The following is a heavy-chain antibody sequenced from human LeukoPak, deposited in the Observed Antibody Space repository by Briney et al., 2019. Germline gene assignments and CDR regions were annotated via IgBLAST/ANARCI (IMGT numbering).Heavy chain of an antibody. Sequence: QTGGSLRLSCAASGFTFSSYWMHWVRQAPGKGLVWVSRINSDGSSTSYADSVKGRFTISRDNAKSTLYLQMNSLRAEDTAVYYCARDSSHYCSSTSCYSSGLDYWGQGTLVTVSS. CDR2: INSDGSST. D-gene: IGHD2-2*01. V-gene: IGHV3-74*01. J-gene: IGHJ4*02. CDR1: GFTFSSYW. CDR3: ARDSSHYCSSTSCYSSGLDY.